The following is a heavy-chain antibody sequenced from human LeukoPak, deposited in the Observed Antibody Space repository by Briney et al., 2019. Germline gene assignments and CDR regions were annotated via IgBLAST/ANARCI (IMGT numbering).Heavy chain of an antibody. CDR1: GGSISSYY. CDR3: ARVLRYFDGAFDI. V-gene: IGHV4-59*01. J-gene: IGHJ3*02. CDR2: IYYSGST. Sequence: SETLSLTCTVSGGSISSYYWSWIRQPPGKGLEWIGYIYYSGSTNYNPSLKSRVTISVDTSKNQFSLKLSSVTAADTAVYYCARVLRYFDGAFDIWGQGTMVTVSS. D-gene: IGHD3-9*01.